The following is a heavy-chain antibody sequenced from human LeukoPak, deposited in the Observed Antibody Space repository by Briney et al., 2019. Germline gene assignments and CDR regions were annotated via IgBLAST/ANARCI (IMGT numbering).Heavy chain of an antibody. CDR2: IKHDGSEK. Sequence: PGGSLRLSCAASGFTFSSYWMSWVRQAPGKGLEWVAKIKHDGSEKYYVDSVKGRFTISRDNAKNSLYLQMYSLRAEDTAVYYCAREGGVVVDFDYWGQGTLVTVPS. CDR1: GFTFSSYW. J-gene: IGHJ4*02. D-gene: IGHD3-22*01. V-gene: IGHV3-7*03. CDR3: AREGGVVVDFDY.